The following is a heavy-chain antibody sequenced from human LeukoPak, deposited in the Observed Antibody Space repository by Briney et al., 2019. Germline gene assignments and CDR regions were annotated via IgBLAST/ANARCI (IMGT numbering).Heavy chain of an antibody. Sequence: GGSLRLSCAASGFTFSDYYMSWIRQAPGKGLEWVSYISSSGSTIYYADSVKCRFTISRDNAKNSLYLQMNSLRAEDTAVYYCARDNGYVKPWLSPWGQGTVVSVSS. CDR3: ARDNGYVKPWLSP. V-gene: IGHV3-11*04. D-gene: IGHD5-18*01. J-gene: IGHJ5*02. CDR1: GFTFSDYY. CDR2: ISSSGSTI.